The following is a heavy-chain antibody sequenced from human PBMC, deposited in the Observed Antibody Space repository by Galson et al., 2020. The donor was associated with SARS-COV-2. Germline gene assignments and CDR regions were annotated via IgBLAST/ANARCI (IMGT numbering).Heavy chain of an antibody. CDR2: IDPSDSYT. Sequence: HGESLKISCKGSGYSFTSYWISWVRQMPGKGLEWMGRIDPSDSYTNYSPSFQGHVTISADKSISTAYLQWSSLKASDTAMYYCARFNYPVAAIDYWGQGTLVIVSS. V-gene: IGHV5-10-1*01. D-gene: IGHD6-19*01. CDR3: ARFNYPVAAIDY. J-gene: IGHJ4*02. CDR1: GYSFTSYW.